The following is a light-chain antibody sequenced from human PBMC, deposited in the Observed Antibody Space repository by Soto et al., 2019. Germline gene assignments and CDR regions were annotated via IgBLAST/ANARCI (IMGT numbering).Light chain of an antibody. J-gene: IGKJ4*01. CDR1: QGLSNY. CDR2: GAS. V-gene: IGKV1-9*01. Sequence: DIQLTQSPSVLSASVGDTVTSTCRASQGLSNYLGWYQQKPGKAPHLLIYGASSLQGGVPSRFSGSGSGTEFTLTISTLQPEDFATYYCQQPCRHPLTFGGGTKVDIK. CDR3: QQPCRHPLT.